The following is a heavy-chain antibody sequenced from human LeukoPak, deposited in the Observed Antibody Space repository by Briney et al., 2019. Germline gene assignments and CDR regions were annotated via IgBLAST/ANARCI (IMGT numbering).Heavy chain of an antibody. CDR2: IYYSGST. CDR1: GGSISSYY. V-gene: IGHV4-59*01. J-gene: IGHJ6*02. Sequence: PSETLSLTGTVSGGSISSYYWSWIRQPPGKGLEWIGYIYYSGSTNYNPSLKSRVTISVDTSKNQFSLKLSSVTAADTAVYYCARVINYYDSSGYEGMDVWGQGTTVTVSS. CDR3: ARVINYYDSSGYEGMDV. D-gene: IGHD3-22*01.